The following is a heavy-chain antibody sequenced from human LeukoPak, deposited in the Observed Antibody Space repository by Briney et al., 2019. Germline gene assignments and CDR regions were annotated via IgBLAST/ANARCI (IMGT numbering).Heavy chain of an antibody. Sequence: SQTLSLTCAISGDSVSSNGVAWNWIRQSPSRGLEWLGRAYYRSKWFYDYAVSVKSRIIINSDTSKNQFSLQLNSVTPEDTAVYYCARVAAPGPLYYYGVDVWGKGTTVTVSS. J-gene: IGHJ6*04. CDR2: AYYRSKWFY. D-gene: IGHD6-13*01. CDR3: ARVAAPGPLYYYGVDV. V-gene: IGHV6-1*01. CDR1: GDSVSSNGVA.